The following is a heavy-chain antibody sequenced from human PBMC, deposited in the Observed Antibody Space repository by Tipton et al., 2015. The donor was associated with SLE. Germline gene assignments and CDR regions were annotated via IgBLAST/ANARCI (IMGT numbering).Heavy chain of an antibody. Sequence: TLSLTCTVSGGSISGYYWGWIRQPPGKGLEWIGYIYDSGSTSYKPSLKTPVTISVDTSKNQFSLKLSSVTAADTAVYYCARWRGYGPSFDYWGQGTLVTVSS. CDR3: ARWRGYGPSFDY. V-gene: IGHV4-59*01. CDR1: GGSISGYY. CDR2: IYDSGST. D-gene: IGHD5-18*01. J-gene: IGHJ4*02.